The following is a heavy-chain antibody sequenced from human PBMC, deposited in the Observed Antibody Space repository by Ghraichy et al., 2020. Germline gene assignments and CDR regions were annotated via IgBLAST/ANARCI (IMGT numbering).Heavy chain of an antibody. J-gene: IGHJ4*02. Sequence: GESLNISCAASGFTFSSFAMNWVRQAPGKGLERVSGITGGGGTTYYADSVKGRFTISRDNSKNMMSLQMNSLRAEDTAVYFCAKGHVDGDYNYFDHWGQGALVTVSS. V-gene: IGHV3-23*01. CDR3: AKGHVDGDYNYFDH. CDR2: ITGGGGTT. D-gene: IGHD4-17*01. CDR1: GFTFSSFA.